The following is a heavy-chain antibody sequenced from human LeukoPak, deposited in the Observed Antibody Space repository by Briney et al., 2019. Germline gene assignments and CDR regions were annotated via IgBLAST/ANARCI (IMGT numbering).Heavy chain of an antibody. D-gene: IGHD1-14*01. V-gene: IGHV3-15*01. Sequence: GGSLRLSCAASGFTFSNAWMSWVRQAPGKGLEWVGRIKSKTDGVKTDYAAPVKGRFTISKDDSKNTLYLQMNSLKTEDTAVYYCTAPDFLDYWGQGTLVTVSS. CDR2: IKSKTDGVKT. CDR3: TAPDFLDY. CDR1: GFTFSNAW. J-gene: IGHJ4*02.